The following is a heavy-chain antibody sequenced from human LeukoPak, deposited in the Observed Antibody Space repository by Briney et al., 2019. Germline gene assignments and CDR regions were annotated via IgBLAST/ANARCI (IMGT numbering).Heavy chain of an antibody. V-gene: IGHV3-72*01. CDR1: GFTFTAHY. Sequence: PGGSLRLSCAASGFTFTAHYMDWVRQAPEKGLEWVGRITNKPKSYSTQYAASVKGRFTISRDDSKNSLYLQMNSLKIEDTAVYYCARDWATALDYWGQGTLVTVSS. D-gene: IGHD1-26*01. J-gene: IGHJ4*02. CDR3: ARDWATALDY. CDR2: ITNKPKSYST.